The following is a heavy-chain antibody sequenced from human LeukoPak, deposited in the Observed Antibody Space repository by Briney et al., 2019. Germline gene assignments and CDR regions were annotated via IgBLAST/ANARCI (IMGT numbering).Heavy chain of an antibody. J-gene: IGHJ4*02. CDR1: GGSISSYY. Sequence: SETLSLTCSVSGGSISSYYWTWIRQFPGQGLEWIGYIHYSGSTNHNPSLMSRVTMSVDTSRNQFSLKLSSVTAADTAVYFCVRVGGTGHFDDWGQGTLVTVSS. V-gene: IGHV4-59*01. CDR3: VRVGGTGHFDD. D-gene: IGHD1-1*01. CDR2: IHYSGST.